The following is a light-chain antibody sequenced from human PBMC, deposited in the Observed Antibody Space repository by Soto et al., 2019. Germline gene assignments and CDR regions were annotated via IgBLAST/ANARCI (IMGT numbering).Light chain of an antibody. CDR3: QHYFNWPYT. J-gene: IGKJ2*01. V-gene: IGKV3-15*01. CDR1: QSVTSN. CDR2: GAS. Sequence: EIVMTQSPATLSVSPGERATLSCRASQSVTSNLAWYQQKPGRAPRLLIYGASTRATGIPARFSVSGSGTEFTLTISNLQSEDFALYYCQHYFNWPYTFGQGTKLEIK.